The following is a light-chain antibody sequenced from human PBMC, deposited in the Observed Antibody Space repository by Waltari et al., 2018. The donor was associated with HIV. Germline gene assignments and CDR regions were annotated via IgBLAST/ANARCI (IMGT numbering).Light chain of an antibody. J-gene: IGKJ1*01. V-gene: IGKV1-39*01. CDR3: LQTNGSPWT. CDR2: AAG. Sequence: DMQMTQSPSSLPASVAFSVTITCRARQDIGNYFNWYQQKPGKAPRLLIYAAGISQSGVPSRFSGSGSGTHFSLNISSLQPDDFATYYCLQTNGSPWTFGQGTRVEIK. CDR1: QDIGNY.